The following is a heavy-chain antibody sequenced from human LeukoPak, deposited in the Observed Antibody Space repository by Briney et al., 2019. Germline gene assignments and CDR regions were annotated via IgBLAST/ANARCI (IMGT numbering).Heavy chain of an antibody. Sequence: ASVKVSCKASGYTFTSYYMHWVRQAPGQGLEWMGIINPSGGSTSYAQKFQGRVTMTRDTSTSTVYMELSSLRSEDTAVYYRARDRMARVAGSSFGYWGQGTLVTVSS. CDR3: ARDRMARVAGSSFGY. J-gene: IGHJ4*02. D-gene: IGHD6-19*01. CDR2: INPSGGST. V-gene: IGHV1-46*01. CDR1: GYTFTSYY.